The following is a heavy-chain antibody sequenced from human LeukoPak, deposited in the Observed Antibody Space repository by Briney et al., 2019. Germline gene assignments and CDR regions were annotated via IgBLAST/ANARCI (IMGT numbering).Heavy chain of an antibody. Sequence: SETLSLTCTVSGVSTSNYLCTGLRQSAGKGVEGIRPIHPSATTTSRPSLNSPVSLSVHPSNNQFSLKLSSVTPADTAVSYCARAPEGHGYYFDYWGQGALVTVSS. CDR1: GVSTSNYL. D-gene: IGHD3-3*01. CDR2: IHPSATT. V-gene: IGHV4-4*07. CDR3: ARAPEGHGYYFDY. J-gene: IGHJ4*02.